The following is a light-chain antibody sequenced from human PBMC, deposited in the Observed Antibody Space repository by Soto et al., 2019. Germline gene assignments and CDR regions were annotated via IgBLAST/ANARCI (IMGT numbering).Light chain of an antibody. V-gene: IGKV1-39*01. CDR1: QSISRD. J-gene: IGKJ4*01. CDR3: QQNYSTPLA. CDR2: AAS. Sequence: ILMTQSPSTLSASVGDRVTITCRASQSISRDLNWYQQKPGKAPNLLIYAASTLESGVPSRFSGSGSGTDFTLTISSLQLEDFATYYCQQNYSTPLAFGGGTKVDIK.